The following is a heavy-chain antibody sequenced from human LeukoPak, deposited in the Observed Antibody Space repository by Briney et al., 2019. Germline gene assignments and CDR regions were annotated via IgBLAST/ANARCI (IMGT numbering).Heavy chain of an antibody. CDR3: AKDHFPGAFDI. Sequence: PGGSLRLSCAASGFTFSSYAMHWVRQAPGKGLEYVSAISSNGGSTYYANSVKGRFTISRDNSKNTLYLQMGSLRAEDMAVYYCAKDHFPGAFDIWGQGTMVTVSS. CDR1: GFTFSSYA. V-gene: IGHV3-64*01. CDR2: ISSNGGST. J-gene: IGHJ3*02.